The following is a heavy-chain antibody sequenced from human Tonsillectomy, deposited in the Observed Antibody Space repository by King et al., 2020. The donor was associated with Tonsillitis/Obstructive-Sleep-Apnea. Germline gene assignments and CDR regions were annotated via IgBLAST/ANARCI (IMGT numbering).Heavy chain of an antibody. Sequence: QLVQSGAEVKKPGSSVKVSCKASGVTFSSYAISWVRQAPGQGLEWMGRIIPFHDITNYAQKFQGRVTITADRSSSTAYMELSSLTSEDTAVYYCAGGDIVATTAGHYYYYVDVWGKGTTVTVSS. D-gene: IGHD5-12*01. CDR1: GVTFSSYA. CDR2: IIPFHDIT. V-gene: IGHV1-69*09. CDR3: AGGDIVATTAGHYYYYVDV. J-gene: IGHJ6*03.